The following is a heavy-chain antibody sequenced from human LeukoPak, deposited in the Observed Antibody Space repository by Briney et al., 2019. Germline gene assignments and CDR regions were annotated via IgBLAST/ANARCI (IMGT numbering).Heavy chain of an antibody. Sequence: GASVKVSCKASGYTFTSYYMHWVRQAPGQGLEWMGIINPSGGSTSYAQKFQGRVTMTRDTSTSTVYMELRSLRSDDTAVYYCARDQNYDYVWGSYRHFDYWGQGTLVTVSS. CDR3: ARDQNYDYVWGSYRHFDY. J-gene: IGHJ4*02. V-gene: IGHV1-46*01. CDR1: GYTFTSYY. D-gene: IGHD3-16*02. CDR2: INPSGGST.